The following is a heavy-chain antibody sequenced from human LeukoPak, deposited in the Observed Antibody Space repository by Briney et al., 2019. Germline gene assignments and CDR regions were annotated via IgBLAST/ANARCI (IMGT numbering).Heavy chain of an antibody. CDR3: ARGLVRGMISSLRRTPPHDY. CDR2: ISPYGGST. D-gene: IGHD3-10*01. Sequence: ASVKVSCKASGYSLTNYYMHWVRQAPGQGLEWVGLISPYGGSTNYAQTFQGRVDITRDTSTSTIYMELSSLRSEGTAIYYCARGLVRGMISSLRRTPPHDYWGQGTLVIVSS. J-gene: IGHJ4*02. CDR1: GYSLTNYY. V-gene: IGHV1-46*01.